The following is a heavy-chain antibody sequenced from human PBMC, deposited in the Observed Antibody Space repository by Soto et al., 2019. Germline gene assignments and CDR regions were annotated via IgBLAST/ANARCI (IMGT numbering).Heavy chain of an antibody. CDR1: GFTVSGSS. V-gene: IGHV3-72*01. J-gene: IGHJ3*02. CDR2: TRNKANSYTT. CDR3: AREGPYYDFWSGHANAFDI. D-gene: IGHD3-3*01. Sequence: GGSLRLSCAASGFTVSGSSVHWVRQASGKGLEWVGRTRNKANSYTTEYAASVKGRFTISRDDSKNSLYLQMNSLKTEDTAVYYCAREGPYYDFWSGHANAFDIWGQGTMVTVSS.